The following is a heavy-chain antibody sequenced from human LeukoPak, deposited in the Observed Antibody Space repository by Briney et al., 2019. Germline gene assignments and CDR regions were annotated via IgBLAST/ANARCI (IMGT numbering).Heavy chain of an antibody. CDR2: ISSSGSTI. J-gene: IGHJ4*02. Sequence: GGSLRLSCAASGFTFSDYYMSWIRQAPGKGLEWVSYISSSGSTIYYADSVKGRFTTSRDNAKNSLYLQMNSLRAEDTAVYYCAKDRGGSLIYYFDYWGQGTLVTVSS. CDR1: GFTFSDYY. V-gene: IGHV3-11*04. D-gene: IGHD2-15*01. CDR3: AKDRGGSLIYYFDY.